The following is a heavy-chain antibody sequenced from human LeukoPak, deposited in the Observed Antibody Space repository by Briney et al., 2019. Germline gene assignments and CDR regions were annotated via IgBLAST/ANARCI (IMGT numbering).Heavy chain of an antibody. CDR1: GFTVGSNY. CDR2: IYSGGST. D-gene: IGHD1-26*01. Sequence: GGSLRLSCAASGFTVGSNYMNWVRQAPGKGLEWVSVIYSGGSTYYADSVKGRFTISRDNSKNTLFLQMNSLRAEDTAVYYCSRSSQITGSYLTDYWGQGTLVTVSS. J-gene: IGHJ4*02. CDR3: SRSSQITGSYLTDY. V-gene: IGHV3-53*01.